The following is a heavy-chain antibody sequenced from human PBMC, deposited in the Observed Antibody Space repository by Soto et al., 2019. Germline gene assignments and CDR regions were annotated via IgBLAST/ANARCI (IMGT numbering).Heavy chain of an antibody. CDR2: IWYDGSEK. CDR3: ASSGSSGWFSYFDY. CDR1: GFIFRSQG. Sequence: QVQLVESGGGVVQPGRSLRLYCAASGFIFRSQGMHWVRQAPGKGLEWVAVIWYDGSEKYYADSVKGRFTISRDNSKNTLFLQMNSLRAEDTALYYCASSGSSGWFSYFDYWGQGTLVTVSS. V-gene: IGHV3-33*01. D-gene: IGHD6-19*01. J-gene: IGHJ4*02.